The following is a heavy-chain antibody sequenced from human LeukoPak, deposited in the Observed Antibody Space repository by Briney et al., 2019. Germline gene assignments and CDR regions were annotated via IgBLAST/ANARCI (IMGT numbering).Heavy chain of an antibody. CDR2: INTNTGNP. D-gene: IGHD6-13*01. CDR1: GYTFTSYY. Sequence: ASVKVSCKASGYTFTSYYMHWVRQAPGQGLEWMGWINTNTGNPTYAQGFTGRFVFSLDTSVSTAYLQISSLKAEDTAVYYCARKPSSSWSYYYYYYMDVWGKGTTVTVSS. J-gene: IGHJ6*03. CDR3: ARKPSSSWSYYYYYYMDV. V-gene: IGHV7-4-1*02.